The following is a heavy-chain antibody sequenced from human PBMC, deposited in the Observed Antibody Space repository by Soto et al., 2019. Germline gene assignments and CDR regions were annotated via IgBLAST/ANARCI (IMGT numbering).Heavy chain of an antibody. J-gene: IGHJ5*02. CDR2: TYFRGSA. V-gene: IGHV4-59*11. CDR3: ARDLRSRGWFDP. Sequence: SETLSLTSDFSVVSITIHYWNWIRQSPGMGLEWIGSTYFRGSANYNPSLKSRVTISLDTSKNQLSLTLSAVTAADSAVYYCARDLRSRGWFDPWGQGTLVTVSS. CDR1: VVSITIHY.